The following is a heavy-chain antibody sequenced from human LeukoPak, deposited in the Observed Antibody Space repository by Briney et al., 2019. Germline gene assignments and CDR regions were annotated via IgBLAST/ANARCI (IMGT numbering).Heavy chain of an antibody. V-gene: IGHV3-9*01. J-gene: IGHJ4*02. CDR2: IGWNSASI. CDR3: AKDLRYSGSYLFDC. CDR1: GFIFDDYA. D-gene: IGHD1-26*01. Sequence: GGSLRLSCAASGFIFDDYAMHWVRQAPGKGLEGVSVIGWNSASIDYADSVKGRFTISRDNAKNSLYLQMNSLRDEDTALYYCAKDLRYSGSYLFDCWGQGTLVTVSS.